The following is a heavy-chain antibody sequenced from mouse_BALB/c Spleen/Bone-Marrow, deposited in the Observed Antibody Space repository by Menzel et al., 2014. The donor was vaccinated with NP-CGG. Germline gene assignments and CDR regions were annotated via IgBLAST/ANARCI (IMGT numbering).Heavy chain of an antibody. CDR1: GYNFTSDW. Sequence: VKLQEAGAELERPGASAKLTCKASGYNFTSDWMNGVKQRPGQGLEWIGIIHPSHSEPRLNQKFKDKATLTVDKSSSTRYMQLCRPPSEAAAVYYCARRERTGMNYWGQGTPLTVAS. J-gene: IGHJ2*01. D-gene: IGHD4-1*01. CDR2: IHPSHSEP. CDR3: ARRERTGMNY. V-gene: IGHV1S82*01.